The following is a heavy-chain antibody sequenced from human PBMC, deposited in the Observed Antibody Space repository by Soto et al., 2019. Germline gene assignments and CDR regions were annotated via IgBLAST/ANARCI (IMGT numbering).Heavy chain of an antibody. V-gene: IGHV1-3*01. J-gene: IGHJ6*02. CDR1: GYTFTSYA. Sequence: VASVTVSCKASGYTFTSYAMHWVRQAPGQRLEWMGWINAGNDNTKYSQKFQGRVTITRDTSASTAYMELSSLRSEDTAVYYCARDLASIQLWLDYYYYYGMDVWGQGTTVTV. CDR2: INAGNDNT. CDR3: ARDLASIQLWLDYYYYYGMDV. D-gene: IGHD5-18*01.